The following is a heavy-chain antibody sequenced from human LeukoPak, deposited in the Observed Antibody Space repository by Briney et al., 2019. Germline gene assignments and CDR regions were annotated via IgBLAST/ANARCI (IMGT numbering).Heavy chain of an antibody. J-gene: IGHJ4*02. V-gene: IGHV4-34*01. Sequence: SETLSLTCAVYGGAFSGYYWSWIRQPPGKGLERIGEINHSGSTNYNPSLKSRVTISVDTSKNQFSLKLSSVTAADTAVYYCARGRSAVAGNYWGQGTLVTVSS. CDR2: INHSGST. CDR3: ARGRSAVAGNY. CDR1: GGAFSGYY. D-gene: IGHD6-19*01.